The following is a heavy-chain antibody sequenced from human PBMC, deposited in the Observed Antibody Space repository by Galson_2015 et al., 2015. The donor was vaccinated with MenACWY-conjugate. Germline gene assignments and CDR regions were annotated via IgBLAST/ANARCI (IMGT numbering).Heavy chain of an antibody. CDR3: ARPASGHSSSCDY. CDR1: GYSFTNYW. Sequence: QSGAEVKKPGESLQISCKGSGYSFTNYWIGWVRQMPGKGLEWMGIIYPGDSDTRYSPSFQGQVTISADKSINTAYLQWNSLRASDTAMYYCARPASGHSSSCDYWAREPWSPSPQ. V-gene: IGHV5-51*03. J-gene: IGHJ4*02. CDR2: IYPGDSDT. D-gene: IGHD6-13*01.